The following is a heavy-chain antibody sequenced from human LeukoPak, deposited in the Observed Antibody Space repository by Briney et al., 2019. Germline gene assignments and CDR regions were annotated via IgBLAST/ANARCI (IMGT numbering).Heavy chain of an antibody. CDR1: GGSISSSNW. D-gene: IGHD3-10*01. CDR2: IYHSGST. CDR3: ARVIRDYGSGSPYYWYFDL. J-gene: IGHJ2*01. Sequence: SETLSLTCAVSGGSISSSNWWSWVRQPPGKGLEWIGEIYHSGSTNYNPSLKSRVTISVDKSKNQFSLKLSSVTAADTAVYYCARVIRDYGSGSPYYWYFDLWGRGTLVTVSS. V-gene: IGHV4-4*02.